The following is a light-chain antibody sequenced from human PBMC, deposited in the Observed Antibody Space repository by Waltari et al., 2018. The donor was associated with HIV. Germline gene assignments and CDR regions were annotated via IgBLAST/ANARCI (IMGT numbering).Light chain of an antibody. CDR2: EVT. J-gene: IGLJ2*01. CDR3: SSYAGSNNLI. Sequence: QSALTQPLSASGSPGQSVTISCTGTSSDVGGYDYVSWYQQHPGKAPNLMLYEVTKRPSGVPDRFSGSKSGSTASLTVSELEAEDEADYYCSSYAGSNNLIFGGGTKLTVL. V-gene: IGLV2-8*01. CDR1: SSDVGGYDY.